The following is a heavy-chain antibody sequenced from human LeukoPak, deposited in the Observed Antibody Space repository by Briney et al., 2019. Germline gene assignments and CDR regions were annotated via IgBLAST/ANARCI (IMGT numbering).Heavy chain of an antibody. V-gene: IGHV5-51*01. Sequence: GESLKISCKASGYSFTNYWIGWVRQMPGKGLEWMGIIYPGDSDTRYSPSFQGWVTISADQSNTTAYLHWSSLRASDTAMYYCARGGEWIHLWYPFDFWGQGTLVTVSS. CDR3: ARGGEWIHLWYPFDF. CDR2: IYPGDSDT. J-gene: IGHJ4*02. CDR1: GYSFTNYW. D-gene: IGHD5-18*01.